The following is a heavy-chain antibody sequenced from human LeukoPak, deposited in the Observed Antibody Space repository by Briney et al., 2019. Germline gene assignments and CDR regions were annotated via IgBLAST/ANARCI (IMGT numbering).Heavy chain of an antibody. CDR3: ARDARIAVAGIVYYYYYMDV. Sequence: ASVKVSCKASGYTFTRYYMHWVRQAPGQGLEWMGWINPNSGGTNYAQKFQGRVTMTRDTSISTAYMELSRLRSDDTAVYYCARDARIAVAGIVYYYYYMDVWGKGTTVTVSS. D-gene: IGHD6-19*01. V-gene: IGHV1-2*02. CDR2: INPNSGGT. J-gene: IGHJ6*03. CDR1: GYTFTRYY.